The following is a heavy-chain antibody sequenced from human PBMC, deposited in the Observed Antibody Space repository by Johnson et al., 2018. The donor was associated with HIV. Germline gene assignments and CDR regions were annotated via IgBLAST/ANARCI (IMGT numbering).Heavy chain of an antibody. CDR1: GFTFSSYT. V-gene: IGHV3-23*04. Sequence: VQLVESGGGVVQPGRSLRLSCAASGFTFSSYTMHWVRQAPGKGLEWVSAISGSGGSTYYADSVKGRFTISRDNSKNTLYLQMNSLRVEDTAVYYCARDLGWLQSGDAFDIWGQGTMVTVSS. CDR2: ISGSGGST. J-gene: IGHJ3*02. CDR3: ARDLGWLQSGDAFDI. D-gene: IGHD5-24*01.